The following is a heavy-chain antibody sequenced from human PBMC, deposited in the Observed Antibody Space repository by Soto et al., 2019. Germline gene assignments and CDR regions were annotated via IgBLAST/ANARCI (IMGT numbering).Heavy chain of an antibody. V-gene: IGHV3-74*01. CDR2: INSDGSNI. Sequence: EVQLVESGGGLVQPGGSLRLSCAASGFTFSNYWMHWVCQAPGKGLVWVSHINSDGSNIRYADSVKGRFTISRDNAKNTLYLQMNSLRAEDTAVYYCARRTPGTLDYWGQGALVTVSS. CDR3: ARRTPGTLDY. J-gene: IGHJ4*02. D-gene: IGHD3-10*01. CDR1: GFTFSNYW.